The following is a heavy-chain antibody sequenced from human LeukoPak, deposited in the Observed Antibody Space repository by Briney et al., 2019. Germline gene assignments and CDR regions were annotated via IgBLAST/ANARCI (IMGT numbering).Heavy chain of an antibody. V-gene: IGHV4-59*12. CDR1: GGSISSYY. CDR3: ARLLGSYFDY. CDR2: IYYSGST. D-gene: IGHD3-10*02. Sequence: SETLSLTCTVSGGSISSYYWSWIRQPPGKGLEWIGYIYYSGSTNYNPSLKSRVTISVDTSKNQFSLKLSSVTAADTAVYYCARLLGSYFDYWGQGTLVTVSS. J-gene: IGHJ4*02.